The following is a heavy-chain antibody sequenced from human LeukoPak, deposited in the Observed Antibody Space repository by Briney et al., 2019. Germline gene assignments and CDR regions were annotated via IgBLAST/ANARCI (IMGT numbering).Heavy chain of an antibody. CDR2: IDNSDGST. V-gene: IGHV3-23*01. Sequence: GSLRLSCAASGLTFFSQAMTWFRQAPGMGLEWVSSIDNSDGSTFYADSVKGRFTISRDNSGNTLSLQMNNLRAEDTAVYYCSFRRGDFYDFWGQGTLVTVAS. CDR3: SFRRGDFYDF. CDR1: GLTFFSQA. D-gene: IGHD1-26*01. J-gene: IGHJ4*02.